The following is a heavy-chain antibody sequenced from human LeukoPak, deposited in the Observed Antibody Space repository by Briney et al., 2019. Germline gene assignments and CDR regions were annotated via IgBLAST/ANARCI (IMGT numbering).Heavy chain of an antibody. J-gene: IGHJ4*02. CDR3: VAGVALDY. V-gene: IGHV3-11*01. Sequence: PGGSLRLSCITSGLNYSVYYMTWIRQAPGNGLGAPGNGLEWLSHISKTGTSVYYAYSVRGRFTISRDNAKNSLYLHMNNLRAEDTAVYYCVAGVALDYWGQGALVTVSS. D-gene: IGHD3-3*01. CDR1: GLNYSVYY. CDR2: ISKTGTSV.